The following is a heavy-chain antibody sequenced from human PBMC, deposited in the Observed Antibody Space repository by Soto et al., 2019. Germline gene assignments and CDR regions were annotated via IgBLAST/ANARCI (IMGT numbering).Heavy chain of an antibody. V-gene: IGHV1-8*01. CDR2: MNPNSGNT. CDR1: GYTFTSYD. J-gene: IGHJ4*02. D-gene: IGHD6-19*01. Sequence: QVQLVQSGAEVKKPGASVKVSCRASGYTFTSYDINWVRQATGQGLEWMGWMNPNSGNTGYAQKFQGRVTMTRNTSISTAYMELSSQRSEDTAVYYCAGTIAVAGKDADYWGQGTLVTVSS. CDR3: AGTIAVAGKDADY.